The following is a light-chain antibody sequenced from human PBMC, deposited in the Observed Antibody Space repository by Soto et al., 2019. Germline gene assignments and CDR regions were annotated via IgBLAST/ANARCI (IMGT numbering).Light chain of an antibody. Sequence: DIQMTPSPSSLSASVVDRVTITCRASQSISSYLNWYQQKPGKAPKLLIYAASSLQSGVPSRFSGSGSGTDFTLTISSLQPEDFATYYCQQSYSTPPTFGGGTKVDIK. CDR3: QQSYSTPPT. CDR2: AAS. J-gene: IGKJ4*01. V-gene: IGKV1-39*01. CDR1: QSISSY.